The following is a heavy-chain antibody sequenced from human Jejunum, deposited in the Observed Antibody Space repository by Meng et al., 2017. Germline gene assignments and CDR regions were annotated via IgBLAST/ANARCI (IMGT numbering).Heavy chain of an antibody. J-gene: IGHJ5*02. D-gene: IGHD2-21*02. CDR2: VYYTGRT. CDR1: GGSINTNTYY. V-gene: IGHV4-39*01. Sequence: QLQVQESGPGLVQPSETLSLTCTVSGGSINTNTYYWDWIRQPPGKGMEWIGSVYYTGRTFYNPSLKSRVTISLDTSKNQFSLNLRSVAAADTAVYYCARAKVTPMGYWFDPWGQGTLVTVSS. CDR3: ARAKVTPMGYWFDP.